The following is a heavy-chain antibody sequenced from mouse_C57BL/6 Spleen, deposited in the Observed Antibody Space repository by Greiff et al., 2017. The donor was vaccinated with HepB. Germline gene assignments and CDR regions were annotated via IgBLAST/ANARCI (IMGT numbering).Heavy chain of an antibody. V-gene: IGHV5-17*01. CDR3: ARGEYCGSSWGCAY. CDR1: GFTFSDYG. D-gene: IGHD1-1*01. J-gene: IGHJ3*01. CDR2: ISSGSSTI. Sequence: EVQRVESGGGLVKPGGSLKLSCAASGFTFSDYGMHWVRQAPEKGLEWVAYISSGSSTIYYADTVKGRFTISRDNAKNTLFLQMTSLRSEDTAMYYCARGEYCGSSWGCAYWGQGTLVTVSA.